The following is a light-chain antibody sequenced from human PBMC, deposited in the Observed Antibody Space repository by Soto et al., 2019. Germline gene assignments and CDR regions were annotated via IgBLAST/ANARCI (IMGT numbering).Light chain of an antibody. CDR1: QGISSF. CDR3: QQSYSTPAIT. V-gene: IGKV1-39*01. J-gene: IGKJ5*01. CDR2: AAS. Sequence: IQLTQSPSSLSASVGDRVAITCRASQGISSFLACYQQKPGKAPNLLIYAASTLQSGVPSGLSGGGSGTDFTLTIDRMQPEDFATYYCQQSYSTPAITFGQGTRLEIK.